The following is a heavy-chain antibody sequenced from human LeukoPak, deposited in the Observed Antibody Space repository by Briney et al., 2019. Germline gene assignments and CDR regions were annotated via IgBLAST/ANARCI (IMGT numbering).Heavy chain of an antibody. Sequence: GGSLRLSCAASGFTFSDYYMSWIRQAPGKGLEWVSYISSSSSTMDYADSVKGRFTISRDNAKNSLYLQMNSLRAEDTAVYYCARAPRQQLVPARWFDPWGQGTLVTVSS. CDR1: GFTFSDYY. D-gene: IGHD6-13*01. CDR2: ISSSSSTM. CDR3: ARAPRQQLVPARWFDP. J-gene: IGHJ5*02. V-gene: IGHV3-11*04.